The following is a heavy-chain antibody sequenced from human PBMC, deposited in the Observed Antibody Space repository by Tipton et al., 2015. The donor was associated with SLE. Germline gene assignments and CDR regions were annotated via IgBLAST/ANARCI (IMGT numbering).Heavy chain of an antibody. Sequence: GSLRLSCAASGFTFSSYDMNWVRQAPGKGLEWVSYISSSGSTIYYADSVKGRFTISRDNAKNSLYLQMNSLRAEDTAVYYCARTEPYCGGDCRAFDIWGQGTMVTVSS. CDR2: ISSSGSTI. V-gene: IGHV3-48*03. J-gene: IGHJ3*02. D-gene: IGHD2-21*01. CDR1: GFTFSSYD. CDR3: ARTEPYCGGDCRAFDI.